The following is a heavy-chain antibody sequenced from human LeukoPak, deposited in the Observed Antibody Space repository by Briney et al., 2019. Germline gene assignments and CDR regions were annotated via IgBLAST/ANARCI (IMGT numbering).Heavy chain of an antibody. J-gene: IGHJ5*02. Sequence: ASVTVSCTVSGYTLTELSMHWVRQAPGKGLEWMGGFDPEDGETIYAQKFQGRVTMTEDTSTDTAYMELSSLRSEDTAVYYCATYYYDSSGFNWFDPWGQGTLVTVSS. D-gene: IGHD3-22*01. CDR1: GYTLTELS. V-gene: IGHV1-24*01. CDR2: FDPEDGET. CDR3: ATYYYDSSGFNWFDP.